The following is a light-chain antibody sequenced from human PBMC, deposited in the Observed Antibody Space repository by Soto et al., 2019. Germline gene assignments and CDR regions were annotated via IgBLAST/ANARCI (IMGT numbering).Light chain of an antibody. CDR3: QQYDNLPLS. V-gene: IGKV1-33*01. J-gene: IGKJ3*01. CDR1: QDISSF. CDR2: DAS. Sequence: DIQMTQSPSSLSASVGDRVTITCQASQDISSFLNWYQQKPGKVPKLLIYDASNLETGVPSRFSGSGFGTDFTFTISSLQPEDIATYYCQQYDNLPLSFGPGTKVNVK.